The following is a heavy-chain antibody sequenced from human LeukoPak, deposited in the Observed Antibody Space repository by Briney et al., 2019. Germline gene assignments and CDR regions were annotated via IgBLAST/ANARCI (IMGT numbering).Heavy chain of an antibody. Sequence: GGSLRLSCAASGFTFSSYGMHWVRQAPGKGLEWVANIKQDGSEKYYVDSVKGRFTISRDNAKNSLYLQMNSLRAEDTAVYYCARVSEGSGSYYNLYYYYYMDVWGKGTTVTISS. CDR3: ARVSEGSGSYYNLYYYYYMDV. V-gene: IGHV3-7*01. CDR2: IKQDGSEK. D-gene: IGHD3-10*01. CDR1: GFTFSSYG. J-gene: IGHJ6*03.